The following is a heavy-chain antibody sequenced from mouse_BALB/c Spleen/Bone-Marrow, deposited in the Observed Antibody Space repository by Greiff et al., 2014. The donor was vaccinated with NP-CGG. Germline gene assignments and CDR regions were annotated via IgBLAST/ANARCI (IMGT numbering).Heavy chain of an antibody. CDR3: TRSELRRGGYALDY. Sequence: QVQLQQSRAELVKPGASVKLSCKASGYSFTSYWMHWVKQRPGQGLEWIGEISPSNGRSNYNEKFKSKATQTVDKSSSTAYMQLSGLTSEDSAVYYCTRSELRRGGYALDYWGLGTSVTVSS. J-gene: IGHJ4*01. CDR1: GYSFTSYW. V-gene: IGHV1S81*02. CDR2: ISPSNGRS. D-gene: IGHD2-12*01.